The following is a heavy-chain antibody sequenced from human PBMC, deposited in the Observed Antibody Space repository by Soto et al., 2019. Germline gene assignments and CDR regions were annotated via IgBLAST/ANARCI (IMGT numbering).Heavy chain of an antibody. Sequence: QVQLVQSGAEVRKPGSSLRVSCKASGGSFSSYAISWVRQAPGQGLEWMGGIIPILGTPNYAQKFQGRVTITADESSSTAYMELSSLISEDTAVYYCARESLGYYYDTSGSRLYYWGQGTLVTVSS. CDR1: GGSFSSYA. CDR2: IIPILGTP. J-gene: IGHJ4*02. V-gene: IGHV1-69*01. CDR3: ARESLGYYYDTSGSRLYY. D-gene: IGHD3-22*01.